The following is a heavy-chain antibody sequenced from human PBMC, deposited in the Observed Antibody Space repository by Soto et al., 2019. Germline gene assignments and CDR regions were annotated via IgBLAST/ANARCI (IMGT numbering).Heavy chain of an antibody. Sequence: ASVKVSCKVSGYTLTELSMHWVRQAPGKGLEWMGGFDPEDGETIYAQKFQGRVTMTEDTSTDTAYMELGSLRSDDTAVYYCARDADRFTYSSPPNYWGQGTLVTVSS. D-gene: IGHD3-16*01. CDR1: GYTLTELS. CDR3: ARDADRFTYSSPPNY. CDR2: FDPEDGET. V-gene: IGHV1-24*01. J-gene: IGHJ4*02.